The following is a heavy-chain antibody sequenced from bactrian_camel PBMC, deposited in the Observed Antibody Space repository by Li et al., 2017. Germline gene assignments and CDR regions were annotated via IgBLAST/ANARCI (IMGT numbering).Heavy chain of an antibody. CDR1: GYIGGGTS. J-gene: IGHJ6*01. CDR3: AAELGEITSQADFAY. V-gene: IGHV3S53*01. CDR2: IDIRGTT. D-gene: IGHD3*01. Sequence: HVQLVESGGGSVQAGGSLRLSCAASGYIGGGTSYGWFRQGPGKDREGVAAIDIRGTTFCADSVKGRFTISRDNAKNTLYLQMNNLKSTDAAVYYCAAELGEITSQADFAYWGRGTQVTVS.